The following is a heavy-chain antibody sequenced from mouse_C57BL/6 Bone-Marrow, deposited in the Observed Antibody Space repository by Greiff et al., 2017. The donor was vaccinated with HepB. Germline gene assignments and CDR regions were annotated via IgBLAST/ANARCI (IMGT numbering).Heavy chain of an antibody. CDR1: GFNIKDDY. J-gene: IGHJ2*01. D-gene: IGHD2-1*01. CDR2: IDPENGDT. Sequence: DVKLVESGAELVRPGASVKLSCTASGFNIKDDYMHWVKQRPEQGLEWIGWIDPENGDTEYASKFQGKATITADTSSNTAYLQLSSLTSEDTAVYYCTTSGNPSDYWGQGTTLTVSS. V-gene: IGHV14-4*01. CDR3: TTSGNPSDY.